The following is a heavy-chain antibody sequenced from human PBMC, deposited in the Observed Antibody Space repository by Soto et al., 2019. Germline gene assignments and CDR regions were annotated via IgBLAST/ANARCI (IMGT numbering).Heavy chain of an antibody. D-gene: IGHD2-21*02. CDR2: IIPSFGTA. CDR3: ATVETPGGGPPASPTPQAFVV. CDR1: GGTFNTYI. J-gene: IGHJ3*01. V-gene: IGHV1-69*01. Sequence: QVQLVQSGAEVKKPGSSVKVSCKASGGTFNTYIITWVRQAPGQGLEWMEGIIPSFGTANYAPKFRGRVTITADDSTTTFYMRVSSLRSEDTADYFCATVETPGGGPPASPTPQAFVVWGQGTEVTVSS.